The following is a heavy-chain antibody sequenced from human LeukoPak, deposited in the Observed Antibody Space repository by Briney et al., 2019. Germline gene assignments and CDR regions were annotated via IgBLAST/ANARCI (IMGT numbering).Heavy chain of an antibody. J-gene: IGHJ4*02. Sequence: GGSLRLSCVASGFTFSIYTMSWVRQAPGKGLEWVSSITSSSSSMYSADSVKGRLTISKDNAKNTVYLQMNSQRAEDTAVYYCVSFYETYWGRGTLVTVSS. D-gene: IGHD2/OR15-2a*01. CDR1: GFTFSIYT. V-gene: IGHV3-21*01. CDR2: ITSSSSSM. CDR3: VSFYETY.